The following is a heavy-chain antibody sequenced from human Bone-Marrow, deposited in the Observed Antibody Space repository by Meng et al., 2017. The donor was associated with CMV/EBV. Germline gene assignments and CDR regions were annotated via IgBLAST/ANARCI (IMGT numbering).Heavy chain of an antibody. J-gene: IGHJ4*02. D-gene: IGHD3-3*01. V-gene: IGHV3-7*01. CDR1: GFTFSSYW. CDR2: IKQDGSEK. Sequence: GESLKISCAASGFTFSSYWMSWVRQAPGKGLEWVANIKQDGSEKYYVDSVKGRFTISRDNAKNSLYLQMNSLRAEDTAVYYCARDRPLRFLEWLSRPTLDYWGQGPRVT. CDR3: ARDRPLRFLEWLSRPTLDY.